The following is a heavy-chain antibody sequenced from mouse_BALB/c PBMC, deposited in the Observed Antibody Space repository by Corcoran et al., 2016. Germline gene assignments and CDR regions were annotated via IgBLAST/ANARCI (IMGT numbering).Heavy chain of an antibody. J-gene: IGHJ2*01. V-gene: IGHV9-1*02. CDR3: ARGSSGYDY. CDR2: INTYTGEP. D-gene: IGHD3-1*01. CDR1: GYTFTNYG. Sequence: QIQLVQSGPELKKPGETVKISCKASGYTFTNYGMTWVKQAPGKGLKWMGWINTYTGEPTYADDFKGRFAFSLETSASTAYLQINNLKNEDMATYVCARGSSGYDYWGQGTTLTVSS.